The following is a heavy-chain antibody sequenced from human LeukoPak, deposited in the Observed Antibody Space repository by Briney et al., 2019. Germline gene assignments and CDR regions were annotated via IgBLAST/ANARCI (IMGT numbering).Heavy chain of an antibody. CDR3: ANIEAYGGNWSY. D-gene: IGHD4-23*01. CDR2: ISGSGGST. CDR1: GFTFSSYA. J-gene: IGHJ4*02. Sequence: AGGSLRLSCAASGFTFSSYAMSWVRQAPGKGLEGVSAISGSGGSTYYADSVKGRFTISRDNSKNTLYLQMNSLRAEDTAVYYCANIEAYGGNWSYWGQGTLVTVSS. V-gene: IGHV3-23*01.